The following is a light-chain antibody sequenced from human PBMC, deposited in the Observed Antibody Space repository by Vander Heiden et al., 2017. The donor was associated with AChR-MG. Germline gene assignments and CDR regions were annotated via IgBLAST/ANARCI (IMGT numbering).Light chain of an antibody. Sequence: EIVMTQSPATLSVSPGERVTLSGRASQRVGGDLAWGQQKPGQAPRLLIVGATTRATGIPARFSGSGSGTEFTLTISSLQSEDFAVYYRQQYNRWPLTVGGGTRVEIK. J-gene: IGKJ4*01. CDR2: GAT. CDR3: QQYNRWPLT. V-gene: IGKV3-15*01. CDR1: QRVGGD.